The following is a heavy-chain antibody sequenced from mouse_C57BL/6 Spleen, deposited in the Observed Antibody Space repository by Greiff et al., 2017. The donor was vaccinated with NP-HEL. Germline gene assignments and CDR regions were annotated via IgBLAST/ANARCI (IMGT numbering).Heavy chain of an antibody. V-gene: IGHV1-52*01. CDR1: GYTFTSYW. D-gene: IGHD2-5*01. CDR3: AREDYSNFSWFAY. CDR2: IDPSDSET. Sequence: QVQLQQPGAELVRPGSSVKLSCKASGYTFTSYWMHWVKQRPIQGLEWIGNIDPSDSETHYNQKFKDKATLTVDKSSSPAYMQLSSLTSEDSAVYYCAREDYSNFSWFAYWGQGTLVTVSA. J-gene: IGHJ3*01.